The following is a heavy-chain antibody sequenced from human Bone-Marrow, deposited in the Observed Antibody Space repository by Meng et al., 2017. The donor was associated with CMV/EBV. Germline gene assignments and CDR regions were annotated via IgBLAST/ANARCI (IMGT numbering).Heavy chain of an antibody. D-gene: IGHD3-10*01. CDR1: GFAFSSYA. J-gene: IGHJ4*02. Sequence: GGSLRLSCAASGFAFSSYAMHWVRQAPGKGLEWVAVISYDGSNKYYADSVKGRFTISRDNFKNTLYLQMNSLRAEDTAVYYCARVGGRRFGELPIDYWGQGTLVTVSS. V-gene: IGHV3-30*04. CDR3: ARVGGRRFGELPIDY. CDR2: ISYDGSNK.